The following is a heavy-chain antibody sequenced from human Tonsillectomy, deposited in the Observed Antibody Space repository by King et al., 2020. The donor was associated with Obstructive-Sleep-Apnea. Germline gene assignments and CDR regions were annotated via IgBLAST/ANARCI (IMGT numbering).Heavy chain of an antibody. Sequence: QLQESGPGLVKPSETLSLTCTVSGGSISSSSYYWGWIRQPPGKGLEWIGSIYYSGSTYYNPSLKSRVTISVDTSKNQFSLKLSSVTAADTAVYYCARDRVSSSWSDAFDIWGQGTMVTVSS. CDR3: ARDRVSSSWSDAFDI. CDR1: GGSISSSSYY. J-gene: IGHJ3*02. V-gene: IGHV4-39*07. CDR2: IYYSGST. D-gene: IGHD6-13*01.